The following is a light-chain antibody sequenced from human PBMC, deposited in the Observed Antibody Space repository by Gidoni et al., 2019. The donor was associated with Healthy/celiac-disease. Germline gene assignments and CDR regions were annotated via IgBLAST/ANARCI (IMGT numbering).Light chain of an antibody. Sequence: SYELTQPPSVSASPGQTARITCSGDALPKQYAYWYQQKPGQAPVLVLCEDSGRPSGTPERFSGSSSGTTVTLTSSGVQAEEEADYYCQSADSSGTYQVFGGGTKLTVV. CDR1: ALPKQY. CDR2: EDS. V-gene: IGLV3-25*02. J-gene: IGLJ2*01. CDR3: QSADSSGTYQV.